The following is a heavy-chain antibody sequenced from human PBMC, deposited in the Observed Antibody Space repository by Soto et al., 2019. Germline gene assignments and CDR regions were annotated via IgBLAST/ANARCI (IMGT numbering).Heavy chain of an antibody. CDR2: INPSGGST. V-gene: IGHV1-46*01. J-gene: IGHJ2*01. CDR1: GYTFTSYD. CDR3: VKDNLHSGSYENWYFDL. Sequence: ASVKVSCKASGYTFTSYDINWVRQAPGQGLEWMGIINPSGGSTNYAQKFQGRVTMTRDTSTSTVYMEMSSLRPEDTAVYYCVKDNLHSGSYENWYFDLWGRGTLVTVSS. D-gene: IGHD1-26*01.